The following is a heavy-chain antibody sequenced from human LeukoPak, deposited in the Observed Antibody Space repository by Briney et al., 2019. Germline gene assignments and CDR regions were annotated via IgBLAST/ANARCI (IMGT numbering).Heavy chain of an antibody. CDR1: GYTLTSYY. CDR2: INPSGGST. D-gene: IGHD3-10*01. J-gene: IGHJ6*03. Sequence: GASVKVSCKASGYTLTSYYMHWVRQAPGQGLEWMGIINPSGGSTSYAQKFQGRVTMTRDMSTSTVYMELSSLRSEDTAVYYCAKDLKGSGMDYYYYMDVWGKGTTVTVSS. CDR3: AKDLKGSGMDYYYYMDV. V-gene: IGHV1-46*01.